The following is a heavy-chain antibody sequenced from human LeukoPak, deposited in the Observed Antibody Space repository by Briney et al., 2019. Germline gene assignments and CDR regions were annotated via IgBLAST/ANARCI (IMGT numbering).Heavy chain of an antibody. CDR3: AIGDIVVAVSSRGAFDI. J-gene: IGHJ3*02. CDR2: INPDSGGT. D-gene: IGHD2-2*01. CDR1: GYTFPDAY. Sequence: ASVKVSCKASGYTFPDAYVHWVRQAPGQGLEWMGWINPDSGGTNYAQKFQGRVTMTRDTSISTAYMELSRLTSDDTAVYYCAIGDIVVAVSSRGAFDIWGQGTMVTVSS. V-gene: IGHV1-2*02.